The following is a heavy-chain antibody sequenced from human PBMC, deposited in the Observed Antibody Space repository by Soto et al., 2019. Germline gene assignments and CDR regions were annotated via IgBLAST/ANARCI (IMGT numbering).Heavy chain of an antibody. CDR1: GFPFSSYA. CDR2: ISGSGGST. J-gene: IGHJ4*02. V-gene: IGHV3-23*01. Sequence: PGGALRLSCATSGFPFSSYALSLVPQAPGKGLEWVSAISGSGGSTYYADSVKGRFTISRDNSKNTLYLQMNSLRAEDTAVYYCAKGRNSGPYYFDYWGQGTLVTVSS. CDR3: AKGRNSGPYYFDY.